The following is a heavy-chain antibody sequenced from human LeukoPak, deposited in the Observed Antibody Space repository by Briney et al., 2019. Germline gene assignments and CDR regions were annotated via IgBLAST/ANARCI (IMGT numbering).Heavy chain of an antibody. CDR2: IYPGDSDT. V-gene: IGHV5-51*01. J-gene: IGHJ4*02. Sequence: GESLKISCKGSGYSFTSYWIGWVRQMPGKGPEWMGIIYPGDSDTRYSPFFQGQVTISADKSISTAYLQWSSLKASDTAMYYCARPNPSYSSGWYAGYWGQGTLVTVSS. CDR3: ARPNPSYSSGWYAGY. D-gene: IGHD6-19*01. CDR1: GYSFTSYW.